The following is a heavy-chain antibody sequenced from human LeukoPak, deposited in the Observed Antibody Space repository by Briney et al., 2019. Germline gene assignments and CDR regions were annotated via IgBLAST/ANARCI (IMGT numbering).Heavy chain of an antibody. Sequence: SETLSLTCAVYGGSFSGYYWSWIRQPPGKGREWIGYIYYSGSTYYNPSLKSRVTISVDTSKNQFSLKLSSVTAADTAVYYCARGEHSGYNPYYFDYWGQGTLVTVSS. D-gene: IGHD5-12*01. V-gene: IGHV4-34*09. J-gene: IGHJ4*02. CDR2: IYYSGST. CDR3: ARGEHSGYNPYYFDY. CDR1: GGSFSGYY.